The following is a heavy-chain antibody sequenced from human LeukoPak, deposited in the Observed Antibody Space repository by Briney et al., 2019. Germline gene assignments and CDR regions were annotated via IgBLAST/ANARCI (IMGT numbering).Heavy chain of an antibody. Sequence: ASVKVSCKASGYTFTGYYMHWVRQAPGQGLEWMGWINPNSGGTNYAQRFQGRVTMTRDTSISTAYMELSRLRSDDTAVYYCARVYYPSPYSGSYYAVGFDYWGQGTLVTVSS. J-gene: IGHJ4*02. CDR2: INPNSGGT. V-gene: IGHV1-2*02. D-gene: IGHD1-26*01. CDR1: GYTFTGYY. CDR3: ARVYYPSPYSGSYYAVGFDY.